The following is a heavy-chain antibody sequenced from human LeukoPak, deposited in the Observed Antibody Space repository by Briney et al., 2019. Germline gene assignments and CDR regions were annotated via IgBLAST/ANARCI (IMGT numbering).Heavy chain of an antibody. D-gene: IGHD2-2*01. CDR1: GYTFTSYG. CDR3: ARDRSSTICPAN. Sequence: ASVKVSCQASGYTFTSYGISWVRQAPGQELEWMEWISAYNDITNYAQKLQGRDTMTTDTSTSTADMEQSSLRADDTAVYYCARDRSSTICPANWGQGTLVTVST. J-gene: IGHJ4*02. V-gene: IGHV1-18*01. CDR2: ISAYNDIT.